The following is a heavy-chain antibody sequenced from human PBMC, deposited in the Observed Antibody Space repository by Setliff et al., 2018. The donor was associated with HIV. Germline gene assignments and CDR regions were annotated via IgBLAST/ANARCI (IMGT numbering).Heavy chain of an antibody. D-gene: IGHD3-3*01. Sequence: SETLSLTCAVSGYSFSTSYYWGWIRQPPGKGLECIGSVYHSGTTYYNPSLKSLVTISVDMSNHQFSLKVTSVTAADTAVYYCMRGRSITIFGVAYFDFWGQGTQVTVSS. CDR1: GYSFSTSYY. CDR3: MRGRSITIFGVAYFDF. CDR2: VYHSGTT. V-gene: IGHV4-38-2*01. J-gene: IGHJ4*02.